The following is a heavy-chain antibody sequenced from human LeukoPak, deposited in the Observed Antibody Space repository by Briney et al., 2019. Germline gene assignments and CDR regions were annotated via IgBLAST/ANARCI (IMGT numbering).Heavy chain of an antibody. CDR3: ARDRGPGATPTY. J-gene: IGHJ4*02. CDR1: SGSISSSSYF. V-gene: IGHV4-39*07. D-gene: IGHD1-26*01. CDR2: IYYSGST. Sequence: SDTLSLTCTVSSGSISSSSYFWGWIRQPRGRGLEWIGSIYYSGSTYYNPSLKSRVTISVDTSKNQFSLKLSSVTAADMAVYYCARDRGPGATPTYWGQGTLVTVSS.